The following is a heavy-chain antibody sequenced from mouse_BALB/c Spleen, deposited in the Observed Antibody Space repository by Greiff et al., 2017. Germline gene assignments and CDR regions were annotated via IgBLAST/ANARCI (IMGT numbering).Heavy chain of an antibody. V-gene: IGHV5-12-2*01. CDR1: GFTFSSYT. J-gene: IGHJ4*01. D-gene: IGHD1-2*01. CDR2: ISNGGGST. CDR3: ARHEGLGVRLRGYAMDY. Sequence: EVQLVESGGGLVQPGGSLKLSCAASGFTFSSYTMSWVRQTPEKRLEWVAYISNGGGSTYYPDTVKGRFTISRDNANNTLYLQMSSLKSEDTAMYYCARHEGLGVRLRGYAMDYWGQGTSVTVSS.